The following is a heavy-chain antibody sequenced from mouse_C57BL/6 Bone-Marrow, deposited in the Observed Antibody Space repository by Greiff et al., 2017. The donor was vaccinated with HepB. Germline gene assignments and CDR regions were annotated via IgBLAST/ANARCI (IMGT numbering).Heavy chain of an antibody. J-gene: IGHJ2*01. V-gene: IGHV1-52*01. CDR2: IDPSDSET. CDR1: GYTFTSYW. Sequence: QVQLQQPGAELVRPGSSVKLSCKASGYTFTSYWMHWVKQRPIQGLEWIGNIDPSDSETHYNQKFKDKATLTVDKSSSTAYMQLSSLTSEDSAVYYCERGGGNWVFDYWGQGTTLTVSS. CDR3: ERGGGNWVFDY. D-gene: IGHD4-1*01.